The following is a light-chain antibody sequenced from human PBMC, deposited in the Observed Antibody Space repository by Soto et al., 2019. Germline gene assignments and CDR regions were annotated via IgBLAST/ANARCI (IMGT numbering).Light chain of an antibody. CDR2: DAS. Sequence: EIVLTQSPATLSLSPGERATLSCRTSQSVSNYLAWYQQKPGQAPRLLIYDASNRATGIPARFSGSGSGTDFTLTISSLEPKYFAVYYCQQGGTFGQGTRLEIK. CDR3: QQGGT. CDR1: QSVSNY. V-gene: IGKV3-11*01. J-gene: IGKJ5*01.